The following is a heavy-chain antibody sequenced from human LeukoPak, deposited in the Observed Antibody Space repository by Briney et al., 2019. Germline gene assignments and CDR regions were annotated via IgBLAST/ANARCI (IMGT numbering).Heavy chain of an antibody. CDR1: GFTFSSYW. Sequence: PGGSLRLSCAASGFTFSSYWIHWVRQAPGKGLVWVSRINSDGSGTSYADSVKGRFTISRDNTKNTLYLQMNSLRAEDAAVYYCARGGRGYGYAQDYFDYWGQGTLVTVSS. J-gene: IGHJ4*02. D-gene: IGHD5-18*01. CDR2: INSDGSGT. CDR3: ARGGRGYGYAQDYFDY. V-gene: IGHV3-74*01.